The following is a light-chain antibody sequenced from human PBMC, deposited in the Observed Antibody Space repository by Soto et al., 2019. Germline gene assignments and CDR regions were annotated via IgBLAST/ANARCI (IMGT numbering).Light chain of an antibody. J-gene: IGKJ3*01. CDR1: QSVLYSSNNKNY. CDR3: QKYYNTPFT. V-gene: IGKV4-1*01. CDR2: WAS. Sequence: DIVMTQSPDSLAVSLGERATINCKSSQSVLYSSNNKNYLAWYQQNPGQPPKLLIYWASTRESGVPDRFSGSGSGTDFTLTINSLQAEDVAVYYCQKYYNTPFTFGPGTKVYIK.